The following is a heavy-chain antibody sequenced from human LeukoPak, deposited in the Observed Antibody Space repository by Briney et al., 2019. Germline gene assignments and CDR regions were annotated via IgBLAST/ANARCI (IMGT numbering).Heavy chain of an antibody. V-gene: IGHV4-39*02. Sequence: SETLSLTCTVSGGSISSSSYYWPWLRQPPGKGLEWIGSVYYTGSTYYNPSLKSRVTISVDTSNKYFSLKLSSVTAADTAVYYCARTVVAATPSLDYWGQGTLVTVSS. CDR3: ARTVVAATPSLDY. J-gene: IGHJ4*02. D-gene: IGHD2-15*01. CDR2: VYYTGST. CDR1: GGSISSSSYY.